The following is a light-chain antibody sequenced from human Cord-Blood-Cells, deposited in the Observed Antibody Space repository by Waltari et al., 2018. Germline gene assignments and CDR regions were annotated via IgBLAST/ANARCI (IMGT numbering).Light chain of an antibody. Sequence: DIQITQSPSSLSASVGDRVTITCRASQSISSYLDWYQQKPGKAPKLLSYAASSLQSGVPSRFSGSGSGTDFTLTISSLQPEDFATYYCQQSYSTPLTFGGGTKVEIK. CDR2: AAS. J-gene: IGKJ4*01. CDR1: QSISSY. V-gene: IGKV1-39*01. CDR3: QQSYSTPLT.